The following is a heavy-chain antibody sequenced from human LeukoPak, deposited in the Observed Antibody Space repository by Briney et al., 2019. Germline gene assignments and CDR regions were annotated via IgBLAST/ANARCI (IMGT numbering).Heavy chain of an antibody. D-gene: IGHD4-23*01. CDR1: GYPFTGYY. J-gene: IGHJ4*02. CDR3: ARDRYYGGNSYGY. CDR2: INSNTGAI. Sequence: GASVKVSCKTSGYPFTGYYIHWVRQAPGQRLEWMGWINSNTGAIRYAHNFQGRITMTRDASTTTVYVEMSSLTSDDTAVYYCARDRYYGGNSYGYWGQGTLVTVSS. V-gene: IGHV1-2*02.